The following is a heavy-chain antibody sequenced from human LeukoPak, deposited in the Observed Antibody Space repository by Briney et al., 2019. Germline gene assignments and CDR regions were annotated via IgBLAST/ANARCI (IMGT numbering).Heavy chain of an antibody. Sequence: SETLSLTCAVYGGSFSGYYWSWIRQPPGKGLEWIGEINHSGSTNYNPSLKSRVTISVDTSKNQFSLKLSSVTAADTAVYYCARGETDSSNLGIRFDYWGQGTLVTVSS. D-gene: IGHD6-13*01. J-gene: IGHJ4*02. V-gene: IGHV4-34*01. CDR2: INHSGST. CDR1: GGSFSGYY. CDR3: ARGETDSSNLGIRFDY.